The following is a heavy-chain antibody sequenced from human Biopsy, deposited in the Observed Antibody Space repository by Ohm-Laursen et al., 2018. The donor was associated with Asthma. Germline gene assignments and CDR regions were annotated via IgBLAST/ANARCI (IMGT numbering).Heavy chain of an antibody. V-gene: IGHV4-61*01. J-gene: IGHJ2*01. CDR2: ISYSGST. CDR3: ARVPTTLRYFDL. CDR1: GGSVSSGSYY. D-gene: IGHD2-15*01. Sequence: SETLSLTCTVSGGSVSSGSYYWSWIRQPPGKGLAWVSYISYSGSTDYNPSLKSRLIISMDTSKNQFSLKLGSVTAADTAVYYCARVPTTLRYFDLWGRGTLVTVSS.